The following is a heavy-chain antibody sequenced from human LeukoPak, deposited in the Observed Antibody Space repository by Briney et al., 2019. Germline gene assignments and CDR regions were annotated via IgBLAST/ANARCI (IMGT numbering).Heavy chain of an antibody. CDR3: AKDLGYSYGAPFDY. J-gene: IGHJ4*02. D-gene: IGHD5-18*01. CDR1: GFTFSSYG. CDR2: IRYDGSNK. Sequence: GGSLRLSCAASGFTFSSYGMHWVRQAPGKGLEWEAFIRYDGSNKYYADSVKGRFTISRDNSKNTLYLQMNSLRAEDTAVYYCAKDLGYSYGAPFDYWGQGTLVTVSS. V-gene: IGHV3-30*02.